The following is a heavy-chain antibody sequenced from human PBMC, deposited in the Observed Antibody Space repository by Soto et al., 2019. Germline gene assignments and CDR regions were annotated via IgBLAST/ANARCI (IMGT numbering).Heavy chain of an antibody. J-gene: IGHJ4*02. V-gene: IGHV4-34*01. Sequence: SETLSLTCAVYGGSFSGYSWSWIRQPPGKGLEWIGEINHSGSTNYNPSLKSRVTISVDTSKNQFSLKLSSMTAADTAVYYCAGLDSSRWYPLDYWGQGTLVTVSS. CDR2: INHSGST. CDR3: AGLDSSRWYPLDY. D-gene: IGHD6-13*01. CDR1: GGSFSGYS.